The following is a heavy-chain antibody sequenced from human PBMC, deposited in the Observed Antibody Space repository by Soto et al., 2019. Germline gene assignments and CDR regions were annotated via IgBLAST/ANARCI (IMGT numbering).Heavy chain of an antibody. D-gene: IGHD3-10*01. Sequence: PGGSLRLSCAASGFTFSSYAMHWVRQAPGKGLEWVAVISYDGSNKYYADSVKGRFTISRDNSKNTLYLQMNSLRAEDTAVYYCARESYGSGSFPEDVWGQGTTVTVSS. V-gene: IGHV3-30-3*01. CDR1: GFTFSSYA. J-gene: IGHJ6*02. CDR3: ARESYGSGSFPEDV. CDR2: ISYDGSNK.